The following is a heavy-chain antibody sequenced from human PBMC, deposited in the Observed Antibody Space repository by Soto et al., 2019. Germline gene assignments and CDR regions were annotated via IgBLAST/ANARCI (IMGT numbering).Heavy chain of an antibody. CDR2: ITSGGSST. J-gene: IGHJ6*02. CDR1: EFTFSSYA. D-gene: IGHD6-19*01. V-gene: IGHV3-23*01. CDR3: ARSIAVAVAYYYGMDV. Sequence: EMQLLESGGGLVKPGGSLRLSCAASEFTFSSYAMSWVRQAPGKGLEWVSAITSGGSSTYYADSVKGRFTISRDSSKNTLYLQMNSLRAEDTAIYYCARSIAVAVAYYYGMDVWGPGTTVTVSS.